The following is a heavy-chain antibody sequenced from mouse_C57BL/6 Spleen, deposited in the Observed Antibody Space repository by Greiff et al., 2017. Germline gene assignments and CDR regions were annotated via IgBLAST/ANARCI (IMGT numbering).Heavy chain of an antibody. CDR3: ARDGNYVYWFAY. CDR2: IYPGDGDT. CDR1: GYAFSSSW. J-gene: IGHJ3*01. V-gene: IGHV1-82*01. Sequence: VQLQQSGPELVKPGASVKISCKASGYAFSSSWMNWVKQRPGKGLEWIGRIYPGDGDTNYNGKFKGKATLTADKSSSTAYMQLSSLTSEDSAVYFCARDGNYVYWFAYWGQGTLVTVSA. D-gene: IGHD2-1*01.